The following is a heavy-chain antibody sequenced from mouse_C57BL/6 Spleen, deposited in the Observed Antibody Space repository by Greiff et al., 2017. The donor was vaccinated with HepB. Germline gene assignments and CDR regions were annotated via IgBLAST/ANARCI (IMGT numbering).Heavy chain of an antibody. CDR2: IDPSDSYT. J-gene: IGHJ4*01. CDR3: ARSGGLRSHAMDY. D-gene: IGHD2-4*01. Sequence: QVQLKQPGAELVMPGASVKLSCKASGYTFTSYWMHWVKQRPGQGLEWIGEIDPSDSYTNYNQKFKGKATLTVDTSSSTAYMQLSSLTSEDSAVYYCARSGGLRSHAMDYWGQGTSVTVSS. CDR1: GYTFTSYW. V-gene: IGHV1-69*01.